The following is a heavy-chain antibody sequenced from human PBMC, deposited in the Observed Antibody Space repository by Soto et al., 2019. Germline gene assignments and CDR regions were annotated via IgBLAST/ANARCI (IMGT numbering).Heavy chain of an antibody. CDR1: GGSISSGGYY. CDR2: IYYSGST. CDR3: ARDSFRDYDFWSGTAARYGMDV. Sequence: QVQLQESGPGLVKPSQTLSLTCTVSGGSISSGGYYWSWIRQHPGKGLVWIGYIYYSGSTYYNPSLKCRVTIYVDTSKNQFSLKLRSVTDADTAVYYCARDSFRDYDFWSGTAARYGMDVWGQGTTVTVSS. D-gene: IGHD3-3*01. V-gene: IGHV4-31*03. J-gene: IGHJ6*02.